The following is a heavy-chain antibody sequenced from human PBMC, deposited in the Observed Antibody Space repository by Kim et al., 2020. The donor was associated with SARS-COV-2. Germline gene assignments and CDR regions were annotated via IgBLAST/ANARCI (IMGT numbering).Heavy chain of an antibody. J-gene: IGHJ5*02. V-gene: IGHV1-18*01. Sequence: ASVKVSCKASGFSFSNYDIAWVRQAPGQGLEYMGWISAYQGNTHYAQKVQGRVTMTTDTSTSTAYMELRSLRSDDTAVYYCAKSSDYGENWFDPWCQGTL. CDR3: AKSSDYGENWFDP. CDR2: ISAYQGNT. D-gene: IGHD4-17*01. CDR1: GFSFSNYD.